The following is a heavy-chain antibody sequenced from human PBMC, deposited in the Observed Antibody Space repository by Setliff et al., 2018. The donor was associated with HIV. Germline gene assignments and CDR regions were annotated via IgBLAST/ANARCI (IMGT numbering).Heavy chain of an antibody. D-gene: IGHD3-3*02. CDR1: GFTFTDYT. CDR3: AKDQGEMATISPIDY. V-gene: IGHV3-21*04. Sequence: GGSLRLSCAASGFTFTDYTMNWVRQAPGKGLEWVSSITSGSTYYADSVKGRFTISRDNSKNTLYLQMNSLRAEDTAVYYCAKDQGEMATISPIDYWGQGTLVTVSS. CDR2: ITSGST. J-gene: IGHJ4*02.